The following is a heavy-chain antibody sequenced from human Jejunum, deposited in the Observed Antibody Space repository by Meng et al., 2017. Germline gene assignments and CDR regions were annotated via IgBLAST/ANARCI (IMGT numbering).Heavy chain of an antibody. Sequence: GESLKISCEASGFTFSNYEMNWVRQAPGEGLEWISYINHVGSTTYYADSVKGRFTISRDNAKNSLYLQMNSLRGEDTAVYYCTRRPCSAGTCKTGLDLQYWGQGTLVTVSS. CDR1: GFTFSNYE. V-gene: IGHV3-48*03. J-gene: IGHJ4*01. D-gene: IGHD2-15*01. CDR3: TRRPCSAGTCKTGLDLQY. CDR2: INHVGSTT.